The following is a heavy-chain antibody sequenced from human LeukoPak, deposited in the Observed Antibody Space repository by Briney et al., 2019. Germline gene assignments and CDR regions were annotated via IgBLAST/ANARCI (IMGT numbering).Heavy chain of an antibody. CDR2: INSGGGTT. V-gene: IGHV3-23*01. CDR1: GFTPSSYA. CDR3: AKAPAYCGGDCYSGYLQH. Sequence: GSLRLSCAASGFTPSSYAMSWVPKAPEKGLEWVSGINSGGGTTYYADSVKGRLTISRDHSKNTLYLQMNSLRLEDTAVYYCAKAPAYCGGDCYSGYLQHWGQGTLVTVSS. J-gene: IGHJ1*01. D-gene: IGHD2-21*01.